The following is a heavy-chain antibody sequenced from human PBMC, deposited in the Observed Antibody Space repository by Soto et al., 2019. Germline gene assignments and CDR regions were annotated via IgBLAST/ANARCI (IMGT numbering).Heavy chain of an antibody. D-gene: IGHD2-8*01. Sequence: GGSLRLSCAASGFTFSSYSMNWVRQAPGKGLEWVSSISSSSSYIYYADSVKGRFTISRDNAKNSLYLQMNSLRAEDTALYYCAGVTSNIFYGMDVWGQGTTVTVSS. CDR3: AGVTSNIFYGMDV. J-gene: IGHJ6*02. CDR1: GFTFSSYS. V-gene: IGHV3-21*04. CDR2: ISSSSSYI.